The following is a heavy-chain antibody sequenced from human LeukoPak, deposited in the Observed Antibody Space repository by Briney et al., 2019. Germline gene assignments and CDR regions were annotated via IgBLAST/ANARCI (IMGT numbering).Heavy chain of an antibody. CDR1: GGSISSNY. CDR2: VRYGGST. D-gene: IGHD2-2*01. V-gene: IGHV4-59*01. J-gene: IGHJ4*02. Sequence: SETLSLNCTVSGGSISSNYWSWIRQPPGKGLEWIGYVRYGGSTNYNPSLKSRVTISVDTSKNQFSLKLSSVTAADTAVYYCARSLVVPAAVPSCFDYWGQGTLVTVSS. CDR3: ARSLVVPAAVPSCFDY.